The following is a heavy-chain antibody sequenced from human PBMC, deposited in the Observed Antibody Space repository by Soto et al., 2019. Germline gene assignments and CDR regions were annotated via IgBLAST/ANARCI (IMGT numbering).Heavy chain of an antibody. CDR2: IYDSGST. Sequence: SETLSLTCTVSGGSISSYYWSWVRQPPGKGLEWIGYIYDSGSTNYNPSLKSRVTISVDTSKNQFSLKLTSVTAADTAVYYCAAPHRYWGQGTLVTVSS. CDR1: GGSISSYY. J-gene: IGHJ4*02. V-gene: IGHV4-59*01. D-gene: IGHD6-6*01. CDR3: AAPHRY.